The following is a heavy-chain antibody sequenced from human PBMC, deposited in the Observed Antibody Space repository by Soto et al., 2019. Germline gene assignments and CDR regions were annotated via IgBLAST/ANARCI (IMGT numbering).Heavy chain of an antibody. CDR1: GFTFSSYA. Sequence: GGSLRLSCAASGFTFSSYAMSWVRQAQGKGLEWVSAISGSGGSTYYADSVKGRFTISRDNSKNTLKLQMNSLRAEDTAVYFCSGGGSCYDRHYYYMDVWGKGTTVTVSS. D-gene: IGHD2-15*01. J-gene: IGHJ6*03. V-gene: IGHV3-23*01. CDR3: SGGGSCYDRHYYYMDV. CDR2: ISGSGGST.